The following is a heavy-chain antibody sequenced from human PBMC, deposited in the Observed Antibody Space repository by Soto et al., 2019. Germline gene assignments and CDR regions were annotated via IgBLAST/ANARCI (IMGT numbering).Heavy chain of an antibody. D-gene: IGHD3-3*01. Sequence: AVGSLRLSCAASGFTFSSYAMSWVRQAPGKGLEWVSAISGSGGSTYYADSVKGRFTISRDNSKNTLYLQMNSLRAEDTAVYYCAKAEDLGFLEWLLYGMDVWGQGTTVTVSS. CDR1: GFTFSSYA. V-gene: IGHV3-23*01. J-gene: IGHJ6*02. CDR3: AKAEDLGFLEWLLYGMDV. CDR2: ISGSGGST.